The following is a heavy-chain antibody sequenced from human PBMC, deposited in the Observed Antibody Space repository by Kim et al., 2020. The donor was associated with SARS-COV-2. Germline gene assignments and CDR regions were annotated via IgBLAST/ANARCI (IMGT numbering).Heavy chain of an antibody. D-gene: IGHD6-19*01. CDR1: GGSISSSHYY. CDR3: ARDRPLVAGQGLIAFDV. Sequence: SETLSLTCTVSGGSISSSHYYWGWIRQPPGMGLEWIGSFYYSGSTYYNPSLKSRVTISIDTSKNHFSLKLSSVTAADTAVYYCARDRPLVAGQGLIAFDVWGQGTMVTVSS. V-gene: IGHV4-39*07. CDR2: FYYSGST. J-gene: IGHJ3*01.